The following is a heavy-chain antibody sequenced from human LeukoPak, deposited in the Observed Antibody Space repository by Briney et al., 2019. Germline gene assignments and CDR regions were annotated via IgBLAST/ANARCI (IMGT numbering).Heavy chain of an antibody. CDR1: GGSISSGGYY. J-gene: IGHJ4*02. V-gene: IGHV4-31*03. D-gene: IGHD3-22*01. CDR3: ARVVYFDSSGYFYDFDY. CDR2: IYYSGST. Sequence: SETLSLTCTVSGGSISSGGYYWSWIRQHPGKGLEWNGYIYYSGSTYYNPSYKSRVTMSIDTSKNQFSLKLSSVTAADTAVYYCARVVYFDSSGYFYDFDYWGQGTLVTVSS.